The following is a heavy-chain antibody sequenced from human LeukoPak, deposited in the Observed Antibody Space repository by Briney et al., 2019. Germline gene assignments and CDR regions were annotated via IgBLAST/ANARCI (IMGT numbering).Heavy chain of an antibody. CDR1: GGSFNGYY. V-gene: IGHV4-34*01. Sequence: SETLSLTCAVYGGSFNGYYWSWIRQPPGKRLEWIGEINHSGSTNYSPSLKSRVTLSVDTSKNQFSLKLSSVTAADTAVYYCARDLGYGEFDYWGQGTLVTVSS. J-gene: IGHJ4*02. CDR2: INHSGST. CDR3: ARDLGYGEFDY. D-gene: IGHD4-17*01.